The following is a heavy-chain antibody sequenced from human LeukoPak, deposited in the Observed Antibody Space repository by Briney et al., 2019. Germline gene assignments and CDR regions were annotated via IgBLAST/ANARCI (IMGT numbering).Heavy chain of an antibody. Sequence: GESLRLSCAASGFAFSSHWMNWVRQAPGKGLEWVAYINREGSDKNYVDSVKGRFTISRDNAKNSLYLQVNSLRVEDTAVYYCARDGVPGGRDVWGQGTTVTVS. J-gene: IGHJ6*02. V-gene: IGHV3-7*01. CDR2: INREGSDK. CDR1: GFAFSSHW. D-gene: IGHD3-16*01. CDR3: ARDGVPGGRDV.